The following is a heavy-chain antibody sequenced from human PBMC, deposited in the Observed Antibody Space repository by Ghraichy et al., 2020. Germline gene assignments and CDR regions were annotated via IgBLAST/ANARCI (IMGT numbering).Heavy chain of an antibody. D-gene: IGHD3-10*01. J-gene: IGHJ4*02. CDR1: GYKFRSYN. CDR3: ARDLPPPGWYTMVPGDY. CDR2: INAGNGNT. V-gene: IGHV1-3*01. Sequence: ASVKVSCKASGYKFRSYNLHWVRQAPGQRLEWMGWINAGNGNTKYSQKFQGRVTITRDTSASTAYMELSGLRSEDTAVYYCARDLPPPGWYTMVPGDYWGQGALVTVSS.